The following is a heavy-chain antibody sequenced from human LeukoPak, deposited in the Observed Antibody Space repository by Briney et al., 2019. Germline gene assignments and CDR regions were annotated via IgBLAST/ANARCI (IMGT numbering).Heavy chain of an antibody. Sequence: SVKVSCKASGGTFSSYAISWVRQAPGQGLEWMGGIIPIFGTANYAQKFQGRVTITADESTSTAYMELSSLRSEDTAVYYCATDNNWNYERFGYYYYMDVWGKGTTVTVSS. CDR2: IIPIFGTA. D-gene: IGHD1-7*01. V-gene: IGHV1-69*13. CDR3: ATDNNWNYERFGYYYYMDV. J-gene: IGHJ6*03. CDR1: GGTFSSYA.